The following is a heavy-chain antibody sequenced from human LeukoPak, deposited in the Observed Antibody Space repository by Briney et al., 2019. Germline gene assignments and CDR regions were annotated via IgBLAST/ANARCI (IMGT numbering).Heavy chain of an antibody. CDR2: IIPIFGTA. Sequence: SVKVSCKASGGTFSSYAISWVRQAPGQGLEWMGRIIPIFGTANYAQKFQDRVTITTDESTSTAYMELSSLRSEDTAVYYCARDNAPCSGGSCYQYYYYYYMDVWGKGTTVTVSS. CDR1: GGTFSSYA. J-gene: IGHJ6*03. CDR3: ARDNAPCSGGSCYQYYYYYYMDV. D-gene: IGHD2-15*01. V-gene: IGHV1-69*05.